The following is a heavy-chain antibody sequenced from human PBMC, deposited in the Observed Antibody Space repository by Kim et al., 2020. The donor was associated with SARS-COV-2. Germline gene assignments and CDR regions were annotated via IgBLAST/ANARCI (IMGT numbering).Heavy chain of an antibody. D-gene: IGHD6-19*01. J-gene: IGHJ5*02. CDR1: GYTFTSYA. CDR2: INTNTGNP. Sequence: ASVKVSCKASGYTFTSYAMNWVRQAPGQGLEWMGWINTNTGNPTYAQGFTGRFVFSLDTSVSTAYLEISSLETEDTAVYYCARAAVAGASWFAPWGQGTLVTVSS. CDR3: ARAAVAGASWFAP. V-gene: IGHV7-4-1*02.